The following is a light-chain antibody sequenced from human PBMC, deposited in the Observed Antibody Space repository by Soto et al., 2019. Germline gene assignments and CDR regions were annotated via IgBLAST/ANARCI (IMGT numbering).Light chain of an antibody. CDR2: RNS. CDR3: ASWDDSLNAVV. Sequence: QSVLTQPPSASGTPGQGVPISCSGSSSNIGTNYVYWYQQFPGTAPKVVIYRNSQRPSGVPDRFLGSRSGASASLAISGLRSEDEAEYYCASWDDSLNAVVFGGGTKLTVL. V-gene: IGLV1-47*01. J-gene: IGLJ3*02. CDR1: SSNIGTNY.